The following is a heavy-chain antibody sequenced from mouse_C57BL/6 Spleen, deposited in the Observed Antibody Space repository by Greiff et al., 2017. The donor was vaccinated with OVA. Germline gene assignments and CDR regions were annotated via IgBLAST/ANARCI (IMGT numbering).Heavy chain of an antibody. CDR3: ASYYGSSYDYFDY. CDR2: IDPEAGET. V-gene: IGHV14-2*01. CDR1: GFNIKDYY. J-gene: IGHJ2*01. Sequence: EVQLQQSGAELVKPGASVKLSCTASGFNIKDYYMHWVKQRTEQGLEWIGRIDPEAGETKYAPKFPGKATITADTSSNTAYLQLSSLTSEDTAVYYCASYYGSSYDYFDYWGQGTTLTVSS. D-gene: IGHD1-1*01.